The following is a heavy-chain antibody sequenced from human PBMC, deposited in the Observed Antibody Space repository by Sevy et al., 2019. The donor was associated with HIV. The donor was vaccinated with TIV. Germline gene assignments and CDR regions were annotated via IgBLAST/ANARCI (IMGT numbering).Heavy chain of an antibody. J-gene: IGHJ4*02. CDR1: GGTFSSYA. D-gene: IGHD6-13*01. Sequence: ASVKVSCKASGGTFSSYAISWVRQAPGQGLEWMGGIIPIFGTANYAQKFQGRVTITADESTSTAYMELGSLRSEDTAVYYCARGNPMGSSWYYFDYWGQGTLVTVSS. V-gene: IGHV1-69*13. CDR2: IIPIFGTA. CDR3: ARGNPMGSSWYYFDY.